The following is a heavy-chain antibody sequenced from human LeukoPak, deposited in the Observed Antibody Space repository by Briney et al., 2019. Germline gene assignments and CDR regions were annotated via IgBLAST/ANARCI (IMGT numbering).Heavy chain of an antibody. CDR3: ARDLGEVYYYGSGSYYGGNWFDP. J-gene: IGHJ5*02. V-gene: IGHV4-59*01. CDR2: TYYSGST. D-gene: IGHD3-10*01. CDR1: GVSISSFY. Sequence: SSENLSFTCSGSGVSISSFYWGWIRQPPGNGLEWFGYTYYSGSTYDSPAHKSRVTITVDTSKTEFCLKLSSVAAADTAVYYCARDLGEVYYYGSGSYYGGNWFDPWGQGTLVTVSS.